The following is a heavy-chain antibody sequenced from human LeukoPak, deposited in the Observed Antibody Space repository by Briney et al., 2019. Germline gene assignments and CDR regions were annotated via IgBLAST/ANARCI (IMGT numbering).Heavy chain of an antibody. CDR2: ISYDGSNK. D-gene: IGHD1-26*01. J-gene: IGHJ6*03. V-gene: IGHV3-30*18. Sequence: PGGSLRLSCAASGFTFSSYGMHWVRQAPGKGLEWVAVISYDGSNKYYADSVKGRFTISRDNSKNTLYPQMNSLRAEDTAVYYCAKGSVGATDYYYMDVWGKGTTVTVSS. CDR1: GFTFSSYG. CDR3: AKGSVGATDYYYMDV.